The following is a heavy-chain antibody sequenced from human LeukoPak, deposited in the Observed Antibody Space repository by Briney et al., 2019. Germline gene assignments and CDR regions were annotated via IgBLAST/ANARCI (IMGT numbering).Heavy chain of an antibody. CDR2: IYYSGST. CDR1: GYSISSDYW. CDR3: ARYDSTPTAHYWDS. V-gene: IGHV4-28*01. J-gene: IGHJ4*02. D-gene: IGHD1-1*01. Sequence: SETLSLTCAVSGYSISSDYWWGWIRRPPGKGLEWIGYIYYSGSTHYIPSLKSRVTMSVDTSKNQFSLKLSSVTAVDTAVYYCARYDSTPTAHYWDSGGQGTRVTVSS.